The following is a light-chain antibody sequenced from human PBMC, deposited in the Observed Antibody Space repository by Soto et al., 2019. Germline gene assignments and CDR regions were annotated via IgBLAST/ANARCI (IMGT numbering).Light chain of an antibody. CDR3: QQSFTIPYT. Sequence: DIQMTQSPSSLSASVGDRVTITCRASQSVRTYLNWYQRKPGKAPKVLIYGASALQSGVPSRFSGSGSWTDFPLTVSSLQPEDFATYYCQQSFTIPYTFGQGTKLEIK. CDR1: QSVRTY. V-gene: IGKV1-39*01. J-gene: IGKJ2*01. CDR2: GAS.